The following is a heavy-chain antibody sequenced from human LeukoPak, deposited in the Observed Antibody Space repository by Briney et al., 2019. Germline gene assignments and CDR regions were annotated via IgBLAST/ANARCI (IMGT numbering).Heavy chain of an antibody. CDR3: ARDHYSNYNWFDP. CDR2: ISSSSSYI. D-gene: IGHD4-11*01. CDR1: GFTFSSYS. V-gene: IGHV3-21*01. Sequence: GGSLRLSCAASGFTFSSYSMNWVRQAPGKGLEWVSSISSSSSYIYYADSVKGQFTISRDNAKNSLYLQMNSLRAEDTAVYYCARDHYSNYNWFDPWGQGTLVTVSS. J-gene: IGHJ5*02.